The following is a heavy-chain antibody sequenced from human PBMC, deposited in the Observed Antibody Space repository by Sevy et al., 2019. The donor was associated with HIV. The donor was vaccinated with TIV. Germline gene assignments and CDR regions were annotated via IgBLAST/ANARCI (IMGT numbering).Heavy chain of an antibody. CDR2: ISGPAYET. J-gene: IGHJ3*01. CDR1: GFTLNTHA. Sequence: GGSLRLSCAASGFTLNTHAMNWVRQAPGKGLEWVSTISGPAYETYYADSVKGRFTISRDNSQNTLHLQMSSLRADDTAVYYCAKALNPALESMLEVNLRTLKGFDVWGQGTVVTVSS. CDR3: AKALNPALESMLEVNLRTLKGFDV. V-gene: IGHV3-23*01. D-gene: IGHD3-22*01.